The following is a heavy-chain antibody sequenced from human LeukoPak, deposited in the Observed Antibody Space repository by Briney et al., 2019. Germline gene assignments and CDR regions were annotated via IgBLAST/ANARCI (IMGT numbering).Heavy chain of an antibody. Sequence: SETLSLTCTVSSGSISTSNYYWGWVRQPPGKALEWIGNVFYSGSTYYSPSLKSRVTISVDTSKNQFSLKLSSVTAADTAVYYCARVSGITMIVVVQSDGFDIWGQGTMVSVSS. CDR3: ARVSGITMIVVVQSDGFDI. J-gene: IGHJ3*02. CDR1: SGSISTSNYY. CDR2: VFYSGST. V-gene: IGHV4-39*07. D-gene: IGHD3-22*01.